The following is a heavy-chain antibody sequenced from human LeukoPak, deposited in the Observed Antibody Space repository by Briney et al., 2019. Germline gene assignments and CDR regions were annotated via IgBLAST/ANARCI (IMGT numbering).Heavy chain of an antibody. Sequence: ASVKVSCKAPGGTFSSYTISWVRQAPGQGLEWMGRIIPILGIANYAQKFQGRVTITADKSTSTAYMELSSLRSEDTAAYYCARDPAGGTDAFDIWGQGTMVTVSS. J-gene: IGHJ3*02. CDR3: ARDPAGGTDAFDI. CDR2: IIPILGIA. V-gene: IGHV1-69*04. D-gene: IGHD2-15*01. CDR1: GGTFSSYT.